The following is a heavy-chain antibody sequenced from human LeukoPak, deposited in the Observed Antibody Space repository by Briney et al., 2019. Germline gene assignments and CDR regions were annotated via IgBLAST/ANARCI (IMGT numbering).Heavy chain of an antibody. J-gene: IGHJ4*02. V-gene: IGHV7-4-1*02. Sequence: ASVKVSCKASGYTFTSYAMNWVRQAPGQGLEWMGWINTNTGNPTYAQGFTERFVFSLDTSVSTAYLQISSLKAEDTAVYYCARDGDSGYDCLFDYWGQGTLVTVSS. D-gene: IGHD5-12*01. CDR2: INTNTGNP. CDR3: ARDGDSGYDCLFDY. CDR1: GYTFTSYA.